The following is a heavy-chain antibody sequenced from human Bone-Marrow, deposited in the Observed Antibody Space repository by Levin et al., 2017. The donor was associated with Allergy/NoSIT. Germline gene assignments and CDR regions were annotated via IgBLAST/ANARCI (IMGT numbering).Heavy chain of an antibody. Sequence: SQTLSLTCPVSGGSISTYYWSWIRQPPGKGLEWIGYVYYSGSTNYNPSLKSRVTMSVDTSKNHFSLKLSSVTAADTALYYCARHAGPIHLWLMDYWGQGTLVTVSS. CDR2: VYYSGST. CDR3: ARHAGPIHLWLMDY. J-gene: IGHJ4*02. CDR1: GGSISTYY. D-gene: IGHD5-18*01. V-gene: IGHV4-59*08.